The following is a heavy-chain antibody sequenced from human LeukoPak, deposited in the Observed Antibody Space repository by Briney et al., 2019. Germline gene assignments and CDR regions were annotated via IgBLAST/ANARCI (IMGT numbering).Heavy chain of an antibody. CDR1: GGSISSGGYS. V-gene: IGHV4-30-2*01. J-gene: IGHJ4*02. Sequence: SETLSLTCAVSGGSISSGGYSWSWIRQPPGKGLEWIGYIYHSGSTYYNPSLKSRVTISVDRSKNQFSLKLSSVTAADTAVYYCARDSPAGRDGGYVGFDYWGQGTLVTVSS. CDR3: ARDSPAGRDGGYVGFDY. D-gene: IGHD5-12*01. CDR2: IYHSGST.